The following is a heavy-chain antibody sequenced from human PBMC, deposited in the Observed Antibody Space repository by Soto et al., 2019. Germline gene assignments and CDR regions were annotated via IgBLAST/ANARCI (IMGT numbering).Heavy chain of an antibody. D-gene: IGHD3-3*01. CDR3: AKGSGDYDFWSGYIKTGDYFDY. Sequence: EVQLLESGGGLVQPGGSLRLSCAASGFTFSSYAMSWVRQAPGKGLEWVSAISGSGGSTYYADSVKGRFTISRDNSKNTLYLQMNSLRAEDTAVYYCAKGSGDYDFWSGYIKTGDYFDYWGQGTLVTVSS. CDR2: ISGSGGST. V-gene: IGHV3-23*01. CDR1: GFTFSSYA. J-gene: IGHJ4*02.